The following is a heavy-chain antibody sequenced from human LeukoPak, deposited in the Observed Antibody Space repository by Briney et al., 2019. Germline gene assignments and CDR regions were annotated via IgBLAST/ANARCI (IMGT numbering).Heavy chain of an antibody. Sequence: ASVKGSCKASVYTFTGYFLHWVRQAPGQGLEWVGWINPNNGGPNYAQTFQGRVTMTRDTSISTAYMELSGLTSDDTAVYYCARIHSSGRFYNYWGQGTLVTVSS. CDR3: ARIHSSGRFYNY. D-gene: IGHD3-10*01. CDR2: INPNNGGP. V-gene: IGHV1-2*02. J-gene: IGHJ4*02. CDR1: VYTFTGYF.